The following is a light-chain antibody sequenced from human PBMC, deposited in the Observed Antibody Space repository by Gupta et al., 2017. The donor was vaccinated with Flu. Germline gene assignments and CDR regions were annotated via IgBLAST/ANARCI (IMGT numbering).Light chain of an antibody. CDR2: EVS. V-gene: IGLV2-14*01. CDR3: SSYTSFSTWV. CDR1: SSDIGGYNY. Sequence: SITISCTGTSSDIGGYNYVSWYQQHPGKAPKLMIYEVSNRPSGVSNRFSGSKSGNTASLTISGLQAEDEADYYCSSYTSFSTWVFGGGTKLTVL. J-gene: IGLJ3*02.